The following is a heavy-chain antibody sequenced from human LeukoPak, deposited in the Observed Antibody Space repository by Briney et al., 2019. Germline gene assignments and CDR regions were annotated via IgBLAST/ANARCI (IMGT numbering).Heavy chain of an antibody. Sequence: PGGFLRLSCAASGSTFSSAGMNWVRQAPGKGLEWVSYINGYSNSIFYGDSVKGRFTVSRDNAKNIVYLQMSNLADEDTAVYYCARSLTIFGVVIAGSYPPTDYWGQGTLVTVSS. V-gene: IGHV3-48*02. CDR2: INGYSNSI. CDR1: GSTFSSAG. J-gene: IGHJ4*02. CDR3: ARSLTIFGVVIAGSYPPTDY. D-gene: IGHD3-3*01.